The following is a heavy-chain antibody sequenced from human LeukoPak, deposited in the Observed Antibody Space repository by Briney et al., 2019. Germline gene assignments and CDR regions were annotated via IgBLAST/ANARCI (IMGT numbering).Heavy chain of an antibody. CDR2: VYYSGST. Sequence: SETLSLTCTVSGGSISGYFWNWIRQPPGKGLEWIGYVYYSGSTYYNPSLKSRVTISIGTSKNQFSLKLSSVTAADTAVYYCARGKVTRDWYFDLWGRGTLVTVSS. J-gene: IGHJ2*01. D-gene: IGHD4-17*01. CDR3: ARGKVTRDWYFDL. CDR1: GGSISGYF. V-gene: IGHV4-59*12.